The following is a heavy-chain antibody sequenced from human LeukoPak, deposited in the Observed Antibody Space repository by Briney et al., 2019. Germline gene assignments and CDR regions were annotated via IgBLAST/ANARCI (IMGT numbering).Heavy chain of an antibody. D-gene: IGHD5-24*01. V-gene: IGHV3-20*01. Sequence: PGGSLRLACAASGFTFDDYGMSWVRQAPGKGLEWVSGINWNGGSTGYADSVKGRFTISRDNAKNSLYLQMNSLRAEDTALYHCARVGEMATMPLDYWGQGTLVTVSS. CDR1: GFTFDDYG. J-gene: IGHJ4*02. CDR3: ARVGEMATMPLDY. CDR2: INWNGGST.